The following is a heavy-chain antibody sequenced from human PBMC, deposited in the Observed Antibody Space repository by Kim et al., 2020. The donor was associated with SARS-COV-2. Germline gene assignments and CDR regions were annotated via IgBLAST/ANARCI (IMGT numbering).Heavy chain of an antibody. D-gene: IGHD6-13*01. J-gene: IGHJ6*02. Sequence: DSVKGRFPISRDNSKNTLYLQMNSLRAEDTAVYYCAKVSAALYYYYYGMDVWGQGTTVTVSS. V-gene: IGHV3-23*01. CDR3: AKVSAALYYYYYGMDV.